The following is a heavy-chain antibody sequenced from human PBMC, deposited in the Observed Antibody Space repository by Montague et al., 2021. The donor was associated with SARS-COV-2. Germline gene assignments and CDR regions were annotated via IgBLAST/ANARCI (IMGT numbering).Heavy chain of an antibody. D-gene: IGHD1-1*01. CDR3: ATDAWATGTGVFDN. CDR1: GGSISSGDYY. V-gene: IGHV4-61*02. Sequence: TLSLTCTVSGGSISSGDYYWSWILQPAGRTLEWIGRTYTTGSTSYNPSLKSRVTISVDTSKNQFSLKLRSVTAAATAVYYCATDAWATGTGVFDNWGQGTLATVSS. J-gene: IGHJ4*02. CDR2: TYTTGST.